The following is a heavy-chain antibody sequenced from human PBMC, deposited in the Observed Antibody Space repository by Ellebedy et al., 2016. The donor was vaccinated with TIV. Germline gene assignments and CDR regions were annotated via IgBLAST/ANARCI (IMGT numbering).Heavy chain of an antibody. Sequence: SETLSLTCTVSSGSISSYYWSWIRQPPGKGLEWIGYIYYSGSINYNPSLKSRVTISVDTSKNQFSLKLSSVTAADTAVYYCARHEPGGARHPFDYWGQGTLVTVSS. J-gene: IGHJ4*02. CDR1: SGSISSYY. D-gene: IGHD6-25*01. CDR3: ARHEPGGARHPFDY. V-gene: IGHV4-59*08. CDR2: IYYSGSI.